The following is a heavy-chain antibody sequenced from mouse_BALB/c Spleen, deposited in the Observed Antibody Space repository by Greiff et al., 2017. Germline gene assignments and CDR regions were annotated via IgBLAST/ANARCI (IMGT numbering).Heavy chain of an antibody. J-gene: IGHJ1*01. CDR3: TRRPLTDWYFDG. CDR1: GYTFTSYW. V-gene: IGHV1-69*02. CDR2: IYPSDSYI. D-gene: IGHD2-13*01. Sequence: QVQLQQPGAELVRPGASVKLSCKASGYTFTSYWINWVKQRPGQGLEWIGNIYPSDSYINYNQKFKDKATLTVDKSSSTAYMQLSSPTSEDSAVYYCTRRPLTDWYFDGGGAGTTVTVSS.